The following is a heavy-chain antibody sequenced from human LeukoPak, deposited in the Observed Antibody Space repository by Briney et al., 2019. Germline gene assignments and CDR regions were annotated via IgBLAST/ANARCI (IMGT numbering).Heavy chain of an antibody. V-gene: IGHV1-2*02. CDR2: INPNSGGT. CDR3: ASIRYGVLFGDSDY. CDR1: LWTFVDYH. Sequence: GASVKVSFKVCLWTFVDYHWHSVGQAPGQGLEWMGWINPNSGGTNYAQKFQGRVTMTRDTSISTAYMELSRLRSDDTAVDYCASIRYGVLFGDSDYWGQGTLVTVSS. D-gene: IGHD2-21*01. J-gene: IGHJ4*02.